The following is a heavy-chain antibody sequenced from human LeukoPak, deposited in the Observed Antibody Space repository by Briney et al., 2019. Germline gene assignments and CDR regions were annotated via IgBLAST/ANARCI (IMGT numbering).Heavy chain of an antibody. Sequence: GWSLRLSCAASGFIFSSYGMHWVRQAPGKGLEWVAVIWYDGSNKYYADSVKGRFTISRDNSKNTLYLQMNSLRAEDTAVYYCAKGQDEVVATIDYWCQGTLVTVSS. CDR3: AKGQDEVVATIDY. CDR1: GFIFSSYG. V-gene: IGHV3-33*06. J-gene: IGHJ4*02. CDR2: IWYDGSNK. D-gene: IGHD1-26*01.